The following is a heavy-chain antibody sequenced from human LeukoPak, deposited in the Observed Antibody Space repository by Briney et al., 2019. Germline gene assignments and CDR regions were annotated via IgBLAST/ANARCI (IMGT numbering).Heavy chain of an antibody. V-gene: IGHV4-34*01. CDR1: GGSFSGYY. CDR2: INHSGST. D-gene: IGHD3-10*01. Sequence: SETLALTCAVYGGSFSGYYWIWIRQPPGKGLGWIGEINHSGSTNYNPSLKSRVTISVDTSKNQFSLQLSSVTAADPAVYYCARGDYYGSGSYYWFDPWGQGTLVTVSS. J-gene: IGHJ5*02. CDR3: ARGDYYGSGSYYWFDP.